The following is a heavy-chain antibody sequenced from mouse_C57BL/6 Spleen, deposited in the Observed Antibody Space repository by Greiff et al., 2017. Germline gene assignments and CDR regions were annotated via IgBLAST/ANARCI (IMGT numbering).Heavy chain of an antibody. CDR3: ATCYYGSSYVSAY. J-gene: IGHJ3*01. V-gene: IGHV1-82*01. CDR2: IYPGDGDT. D-gene: IGHD1-1*01. Sequence: VQLQQSGPELVKPGASVKISCKASGYAFSSSWMNWVKQRPGTGLEWIGRIYPGDGDTNYNEKFKSKATLTVDKSSSTAYMQLSSLTSEDSAVYYCATCYYGSSYVSAYWGQGTLVTVSA. CDR1: GYAFSSSW.